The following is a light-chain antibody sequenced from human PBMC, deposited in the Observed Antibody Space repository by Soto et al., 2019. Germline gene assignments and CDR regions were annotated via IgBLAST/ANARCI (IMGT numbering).Light chain of an antibody. CDR2: GAS. CDR1: QSVSGN. V-gene: IGKV3D-15*01. Sequence: EMVMTQSPATLSVSPGERTTLSCRASQSVSGNLAWYQQKPGQAPRRLISGASTRATGIPARFSGSGSGTEFTLTIRSLQSEDCAVYYCQQYTNWPSTFGQGTKVEIK. CDR3: QQYTNWPST. J-gene: IGKJ1*01.